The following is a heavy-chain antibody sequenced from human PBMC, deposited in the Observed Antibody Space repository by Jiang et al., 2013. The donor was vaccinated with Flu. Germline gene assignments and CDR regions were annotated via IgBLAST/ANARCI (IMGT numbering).Heavy chain of an antibody. CDR3: AKSTGGNYFYYGMDV. Sequence: SGISGSGGSTYYADSVKGRFTKSRDNSKNTLYLQMNSLRAEDTAVYYCAKSTGGNYFYYGMDVWGQGTTVTVSS. CDR2: ISGSGGST. V-gene: IGHV3-23*01. D-gene: IGHD7-27*01. J-gene: IGHJ6*02.